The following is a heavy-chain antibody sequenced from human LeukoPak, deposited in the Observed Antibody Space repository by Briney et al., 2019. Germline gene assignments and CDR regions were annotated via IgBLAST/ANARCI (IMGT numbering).Heavy chain of an antibody. D-gene: IGHD3-10*01. J-gene: IGHJ4*02. Sequence: ASVKVSCKASGYTFTGYYMHWVRQAPGQGLEWMGWINPNSGDTIYAQKFQDRVTMTRDTSISTAYMELSRLRSDDTAVYYCARSMVRGLINPIPWGYWGQGTLVTVSS. V-gene: IGHV1-2*02. CDR2: INPNSGDT. CDR1: GYTFTGYY. CDR3: ARSMVRGLINPIPWGY.